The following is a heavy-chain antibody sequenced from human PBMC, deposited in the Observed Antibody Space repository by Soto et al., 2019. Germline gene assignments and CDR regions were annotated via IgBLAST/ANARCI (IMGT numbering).Heavy chain of an antibody. V-gene: IGHV3-23*01. CDR1: GFTFSRDG. Sequence: GSLRLSCAASGFTFSRDGMSWVRQAPGKGLEWVSGFRTGGDDATTYYADSVKGRFTISRDKSKNMRFLQMNSLRAEDTAIYYCAKKANSGPGSQYFDNWGQGTLVTVSS. CDR3: AKKANSGPGSQYFDN. J-gene: IGHJ4*02. D-gene: IGHD3-10*01. CDR2: FRTGGDDATT.